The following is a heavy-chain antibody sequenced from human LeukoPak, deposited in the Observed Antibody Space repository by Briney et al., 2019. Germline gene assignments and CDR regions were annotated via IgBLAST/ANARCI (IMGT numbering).Heavy chain of an antibody. D-gene: IGHD3-9*01. Sequence: PSQTLSLTCTVSGGSISSGPYYWNWIRQPAGKGLEWIGRIYTSGSTNYNPSLKSRVTISVDTSKNQFSLKLSSVTATDTAVYYCARQYYDFLTGYYRPEYYFDHWGQGTLVTVSS. CDR1: GGSISSGPYY. J-gene: IGHJ4*02. CDR2: IYTSGST. V-gene: IGHV4-61*02. CDR3: ARQYYDFLTGYYRPEYYFDH.